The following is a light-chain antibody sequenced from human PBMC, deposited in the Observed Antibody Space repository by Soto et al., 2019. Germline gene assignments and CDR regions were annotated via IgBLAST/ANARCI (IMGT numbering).Light chain of an antibody. Sequence: EIVLTQSPGTLSLSPGERATLACRACQSVSSSYLAWYQQKPGQAPRLLIYGASSRATGIPDRFSGGGSGTDFTLTISRLEPEDLAVYYCQQYGSSPLAFGQGTKVDIK. CDR1: QSVSSSY. CDR3: QQYGSSPLA. CDR2: GAS. V-gene: IGKV3-20*01. J-gene: IGKJ1*01.